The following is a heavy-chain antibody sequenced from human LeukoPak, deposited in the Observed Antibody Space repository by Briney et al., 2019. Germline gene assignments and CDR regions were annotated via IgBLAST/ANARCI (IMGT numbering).Heavy chain of an antibody. D-gene: IGHD4-17*01. J-gene: IGHJ4*02. Sequence: VASVKVSCKASGYTFTSYGISWVRQAPGQGLEWMGWISAYNGNTNYAQKFQGRVTMTRDTSTSTVYMELSSLRSEDTAVYYCARDSGDYLHYWGQGTLVTVSS. CDR2: ISAYNGNT. CDR1: GYTFTSYG. CDR3: ARDSGDYLHY. V-gene: IGHV1-18*01.